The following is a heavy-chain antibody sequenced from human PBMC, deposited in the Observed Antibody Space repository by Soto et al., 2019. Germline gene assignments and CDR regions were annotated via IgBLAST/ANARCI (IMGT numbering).Heavy chain of an antibody. CDR2: IYPGDSDI. CDR3: ARRITIFGVVPAGFDP. D-gene: IGHD3-3*01. V-gene: IGHV5-51*01. Sequence: ESLKISCKGSGYSFTSYWIAWVRQVPGKGLELMGVIYPGDSDIRYSPSFQGQVTISADKSISTAYLQWSSLKASDTAMYYCARRITIFGVVPAGFDPWGQGTLVTVSS. CDR1: GYSFTSYW. J-gene: IGHJ5*02.